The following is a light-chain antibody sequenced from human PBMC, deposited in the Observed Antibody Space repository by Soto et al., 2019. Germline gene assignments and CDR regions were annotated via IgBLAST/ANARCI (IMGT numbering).Light chain of an antibody. CDR1: SSNIGTNT. CDR2: SDN. J-gene: IGLJ2*01. V-gene: IGLV1-44*01. Sequence: QSVLTQPPSASGTPGQRVTISCSGSSSNIGTNTVIWYQQLPGAAPKHLIYSDNQRPSGVPDRFSGSKSGTSASLAISGLQSEDEADYYCAAWDVSLEVFGGGTKLTVL. CDR3: AAWDVSLEV.